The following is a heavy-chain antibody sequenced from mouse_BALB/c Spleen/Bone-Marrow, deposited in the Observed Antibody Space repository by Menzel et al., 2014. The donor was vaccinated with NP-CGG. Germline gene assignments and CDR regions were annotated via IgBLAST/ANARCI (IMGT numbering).Heavy chain of an antibody. CDR2: ISPSTGYS. Sequence: QVQLKEPGAELAKPGASVKMSCKASGYSFTNYWMHWVKQRPGQGLEWIGYISPSTGYSEYNQKFKDKATLTADKSSNIAYMQLSSLTSEDSAVYYCARYGNYPLFAYWGQGTLVTVSA. V-gene: IGHV1-7*01. J-gene: IGHJ3*01. D-gene: IGHD2-1*01. CDR3: ARYGNYPLFAY. CDR1: GYSFTNYW.